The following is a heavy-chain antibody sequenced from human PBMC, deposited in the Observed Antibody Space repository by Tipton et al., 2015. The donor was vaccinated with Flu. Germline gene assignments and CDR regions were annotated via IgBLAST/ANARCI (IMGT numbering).Heavy chain of an antibody. J-gene: IGHJ4*02. D-gene: IGHD3-10*01. CDR1: GGFITSGSYY. V-gene: IGHV4-61*02. CDR2: IYTTGST. CDR3: ASSPSYSGSGVYPYYFDD. Sequence: TLSLTCTVSGGFITSGSYYWSWIRQSAGKGLEWIGRIYTTGSTNYNPSLRSRVTISGDTSKNHFSVQLSSVTAADTAVYYCASSPSYSGSGVYPYYFDDWGQGTLVTVSS.